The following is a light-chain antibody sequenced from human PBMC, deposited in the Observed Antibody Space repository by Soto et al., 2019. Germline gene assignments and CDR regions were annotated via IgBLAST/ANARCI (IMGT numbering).Light chain of an antibody. V-gene: IGLV1-51*02. Sequence: QSVLTQPPSVSAAPGQKVTISCSGSSSKIGNNYVSWYQQLPGTAPKLLIYENNKRPSGIPDRFSGSKSGTSATLGITGLQTGDEAYYYCGTWDSSLSAYVFGTGTKVTVL. CDR2: ENN. CDR1: SSKIGNNY. J-gene: IGLJ1*01. CDR3: GTWDSSLSAYV.